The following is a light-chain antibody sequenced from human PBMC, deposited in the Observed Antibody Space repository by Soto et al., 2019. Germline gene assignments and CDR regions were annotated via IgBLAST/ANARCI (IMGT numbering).Light chain of an antibody. J-gene: IGKJ1*01. CDR3: QQYNSYS. CDR1: QSVSGW. CDR2: DAS. V-gene: IGKV1-5*01. Sequence: DIQMTQSPSTLSSSVGDTVTVTCRASQSVSGWLAWYQQKPGEAPKLLIYDASALESGVPSRFSGSGSGTEFTLTISSLQPDDFATYYCQQYNSYSFGQGTKVDIK.